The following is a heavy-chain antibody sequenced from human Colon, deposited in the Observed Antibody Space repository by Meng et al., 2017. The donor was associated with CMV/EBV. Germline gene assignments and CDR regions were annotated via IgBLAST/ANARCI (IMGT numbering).Heavy chain of an antibody. V-gene: IGHV4-39*07. CDR3: ARTLNYYGSGRDY. CDR2: IYYSGST. D-gene: IGHD3-10*01. J-gene: IGHJ4*02. CDR1: GGSISSSSYY. Sequence: SETLFLTCTVSGGSISSSSYYWGWIRQPPGKGLEWIGSIYYSGSTYYNPSLKSRVTISVDTSKNQFSLKLSSVTAADTAVYYCARTLNYYGSGRDYWGQGTLVTVSS.